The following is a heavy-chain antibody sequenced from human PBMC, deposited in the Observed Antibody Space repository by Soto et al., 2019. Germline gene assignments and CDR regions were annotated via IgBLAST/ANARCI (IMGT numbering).Heavy chain of an antibody. Sequence: QVQLQESGPGLVKPSGTLSLTCAVSGDAVSSNYYWCWVRQPPGKGLEWIGEIYHTGTTNYNPSRKSRVTISVDKSNNQFALDLSSATAADTAVYYCARSAGWYAVHSWGPGTLVTVSS. CDR1: GDAVSSNYY. V-gene: IGHV4-4*02. CDR2: IYHTGTT. D-gene: IGHD6-19*01. CDR3: ARSAGWYAVHS. J-gene: IGHJ4*02.